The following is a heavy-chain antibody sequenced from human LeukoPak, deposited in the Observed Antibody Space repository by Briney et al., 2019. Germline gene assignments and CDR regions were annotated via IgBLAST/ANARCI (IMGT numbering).Heavy chain of an antibody. CDR1: GYTFTSYD. Sequence: ASVKVSCKASGYTFTSYDINWVRQATGQGLEWMGWMNPNSGNTGYAQKFQGRVTMTRNTSISTAYMELSSLRSEDTAVYYCARGGYSSGWYGYYYYMDVWGKGTTVTISS. D-gene: IGHD6-19*01. V-gene: IGHV1-8*01. CDR3: ARGGYSSGWYGYYYYMDV. J-gene: IGHJ6*03. CDR2: MNPNSGNT.